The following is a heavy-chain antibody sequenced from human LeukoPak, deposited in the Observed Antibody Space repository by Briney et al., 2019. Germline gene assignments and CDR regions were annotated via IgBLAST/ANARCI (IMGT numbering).Heavy chain of an antibody. D-gene: IGHD2-21*01. CDR2: IHPSGGT. Sequence: SETLSLTCTVSGRPIDSYYWSWIRLPPGKALEWIGYIHPSGGTHYNPSLLGRVSMSVATSKTQFSLKGRSATAAATAVYFCARRIVAGATNSHWFDTWGQGNLVTVSS. CDR1: GRPIDSYY. V-gene: IGHV4-4*09. J-gene: IGHJ5*02. CDR3: ARRIVAGATNSHWFDT.